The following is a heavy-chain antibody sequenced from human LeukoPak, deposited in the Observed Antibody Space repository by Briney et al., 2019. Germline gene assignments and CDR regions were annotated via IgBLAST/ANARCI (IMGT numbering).Heavy chain of an antibody. CDR1: GFTFSILD. J-gene: IGHJ6*03. CDR3: ARTAAGTDYYYYMDV. Sequence: PGGSLRLSCAASGFTFSILDMSWVRQAPGKGLEWVAFIRYDGSNKYYADSVKGRFTISRDNSKNTLYLQMNSLRAEDTAVYYCARTAAGTDYYYYMDVWGKGTTVTVSS. CDR2: IRYDGSNK. D-gene: IGHD6-13*01. V-gene: IGHV3-30*02.